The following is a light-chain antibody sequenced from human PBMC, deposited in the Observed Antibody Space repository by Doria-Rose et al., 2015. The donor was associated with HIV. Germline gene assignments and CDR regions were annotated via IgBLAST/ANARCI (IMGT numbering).Light chain of an antibody. CDR1: QSFSSTY. V-gene: IGKV3-20*01. J-gene: IGKJ1*01. CDR2: DGS. Sequence: TQSPGTLSLSPGERATLSCRASQSFSSTYLAWYQRKPGQAPSLLIYDGSTRATGIPDRFSASGSGTDFTPTISRLEPEDFALYYCHQYGTSWTFGQGTKVEI. CDR3: HQYGTSWT.